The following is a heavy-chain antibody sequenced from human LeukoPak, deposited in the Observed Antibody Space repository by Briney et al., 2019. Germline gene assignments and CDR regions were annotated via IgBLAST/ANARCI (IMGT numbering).Heavy chain of an antibody. CDR3: SGDSEFDY. Sequence: ASVTVSFTSSGYTFTSYYMHWVRQAPGQGLEWMGIINPSGGSTNYAQKFQGRVTMTRDMSTSTVYMELSSLRLEDTAVSYFSGDSEFDYWGQGNLVTVSS. CDR1: GYTFTSYY. J-gene: IGHJ4*02. V-gene: IGHV1-46*01. CDR2: INPSGGST.